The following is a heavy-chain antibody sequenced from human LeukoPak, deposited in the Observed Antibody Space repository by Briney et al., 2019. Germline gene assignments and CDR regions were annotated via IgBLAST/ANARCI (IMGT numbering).Heavy chain of an antibody. D-gene: IGHD3-9*01. CDR2: IYYSGST. CDR3: ARADILTGYGDY. V-gene: IGHV4-30-4*01. Sequence: SQTLSLTCTVSGGSISSGDYYWSWIRQPPGKGLEWIGYIYYSGSTYYTPSLKSRVTISVDASKNQFSLKLSSVTAADTAVYYCARADILTGYGDYWGQGTLVTVSS. CDR1: GGSISSGDYY. J-gene: IGHJ4*02.